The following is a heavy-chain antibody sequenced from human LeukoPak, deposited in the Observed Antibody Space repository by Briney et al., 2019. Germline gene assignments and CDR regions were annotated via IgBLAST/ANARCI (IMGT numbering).Heavy chain of an antibody. J-gene: IGHJ1*01. CDR2: IKSDGST. CDR1: GFTFSSFW. V-gene: IGHV3-74*01. D-gene: IGHD3-22*01. Sequence: PGGSLRLSCAASGFTFSSFWMHWVRQAPGKGLVWVSRIKSDGSTNYADSAKGRFTISRDNAKNTVSLQMNSLGVEDTGVYYCARAPSEIGGYYPEYFRHWGQGTLVTVSS. CDR3: ARAPSEIGGYYPEYFRH.